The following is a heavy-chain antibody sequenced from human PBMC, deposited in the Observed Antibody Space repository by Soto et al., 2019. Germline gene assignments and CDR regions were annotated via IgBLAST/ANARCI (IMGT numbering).Heavy chain of an antibody. V-gene: IGHV4-34*01. CDR1: VGSFSGYY. CDR3: ARLVNQQLVRYYYYYGMDV. CDR2: INHSGST. D-gene: IGHD6-13*01. J-gene: IGHJ6*02. Sequence: SETLSLTCAVYVGSFSGYYWSWIRQPPGKGLEWIGEINHSGSTNYNPSLKSRVTISVDTSKNQFSLKLSSVTAADTAVYYCARLVNQQLVRYYYYYGMDVWGQGTPVTVSS.